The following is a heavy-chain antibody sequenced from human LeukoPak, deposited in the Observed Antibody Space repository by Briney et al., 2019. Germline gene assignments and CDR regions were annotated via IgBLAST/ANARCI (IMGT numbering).Heavy chain of an antibody. CDR3: AIGLRAWTLSYYFDF. D-gene: IGHD2-21*01. CDR1: GFIFSDYY. J-gene: IGHJ4*02. Sequence: GGSLRLSCAASGFIFSDYYLRWVRQAAGKGLEWDAYTSSSTIHTNYADSVKARFTTSSDNAKNSLYLQMDSLRDDDTAFYYCAIGLRAWTLSYYFDFWGQGPLVTVSS. CDR2: TSSSTIHT. V-gene: IGHV3-11*06.